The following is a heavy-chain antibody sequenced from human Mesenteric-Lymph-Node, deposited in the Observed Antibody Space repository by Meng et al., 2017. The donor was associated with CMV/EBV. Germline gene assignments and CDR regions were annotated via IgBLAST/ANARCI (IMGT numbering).Heavy chain of an antibody. Sequence: GSPKISGAASGFTFSDYYMTWIRQAPGKGLEGVSYISSSGSTTYYADSVKGRFTISRDNAKNSLHLQMNSLRAEDTAVYYCARSTELRQLVGSFDYWGQGTLVTVSS. D-gene: IGHD6-6*01. CDR1: GFTFSDYY. CDR3: ARSTELRQLVGSFDY. CDR2: ISSSGSTT. J-gene: IGHJ4*02. V-gene: IGHV3-11*01.